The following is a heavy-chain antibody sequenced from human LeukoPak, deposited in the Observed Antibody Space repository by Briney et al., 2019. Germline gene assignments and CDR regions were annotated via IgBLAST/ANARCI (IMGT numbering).Heavy chain of an antibody. Sequence: ASVKVSCKASGGTFSSYAISWVRQAPGQGLEWMGGIIPIFGTPNYAQKFQGRVTIIADESTSTVYMELSSLRSEDTAVYYCARCLVDTTNNYYYYAMDVWGQGTTVTVSS. J-gene: IGHJ6*02. D-gene: IGHD5-18*01. CDR1: GGTFSSYA. CDR3: ARCLVDTTNNYYYYAMDV. V-gene: IGHV1-69*13. CDR2: IIPIFGTP.